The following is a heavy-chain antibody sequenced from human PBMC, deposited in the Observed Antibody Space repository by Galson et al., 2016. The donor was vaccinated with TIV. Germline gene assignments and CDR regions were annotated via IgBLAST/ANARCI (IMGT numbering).Heavy chain of an antibody. J-gene: IGHJ4*02. CDR3: AEGKEYYEF. CDR1: GYMFSAHW. CDR2: INPGDSET. V-gene: IGHV5-51*03. Sequence: QSGAEVKKPGESLIISCKASGYMFSAHWFGWVRQMPGKGPEWIGIINPGDSETRYSPSFEGQVTISADNSISTAYLQWHSLKASDTAVYYCAEGKEYYEFWGQGTLVTVSS. D-gene: IGHD3-16*01.